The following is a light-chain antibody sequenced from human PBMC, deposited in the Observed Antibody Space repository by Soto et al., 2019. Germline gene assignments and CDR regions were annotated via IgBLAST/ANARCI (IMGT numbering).Light chain of an antibody. CDR2: AAT. V-gene: IGKV1-39*01. CDR3: QQFNSL. Sequence: DIQMTQSPSSLSASVGARVTITCRASQTISFYLNWYQQKPGQAPKLLIYAATSLQSGVPSSFSGRGSGTHFILTINNLQSEEFATYYCQQFNSLLGQGTRLEIK. CDR1: QTISFY. J-gene: IGKJ5*01.